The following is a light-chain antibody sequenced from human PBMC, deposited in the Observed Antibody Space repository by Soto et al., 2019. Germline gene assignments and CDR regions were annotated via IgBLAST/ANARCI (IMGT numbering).Light chain of an antibody. CDR1: QIVTSN. J-gene: IGKJ1*01. Sequence: EIVMTHSPAALSVSPGERATLSCRASQIVTSNLACYQQKPAHAPRLPIYGASTRATGIPDRLSGSGSGTEFTLTISRLQSEDFAVYCCQKYNNWPPTCGQGTKVDIK. CDR2: GAS. V-gene: IGKV3-15*01. CDR3: QKYNNWPPT.